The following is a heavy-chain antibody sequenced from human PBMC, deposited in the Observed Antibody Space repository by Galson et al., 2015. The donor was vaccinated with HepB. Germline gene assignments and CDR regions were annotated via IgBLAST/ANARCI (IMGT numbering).Heavy chain of an antibody. V-gene: IGHV4-34*01. D-gene: IGHD1-14*01. J-gene: IGHJ1*01. CDR3: AGGGIQSETSSGHFQH. CDR2: INPSGNT. Sequence: ATLSLTCTIYVGSFNWSWIRQPPGKGLEWVGEINPSGNTKYNPSLQSRITISFGTSKSHFSLGLTSVTAADTALYYCAGGGIQSETSSGHFQHWGQGSLVTVSS. CDR1: VGSFN.